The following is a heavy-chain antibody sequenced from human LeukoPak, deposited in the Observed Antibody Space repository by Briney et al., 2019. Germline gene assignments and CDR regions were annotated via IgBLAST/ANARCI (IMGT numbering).Heavy chain of an antibody. CDR1: GYTFNSYG. V-gene: IGHV1-18*01. CDR3: ARANNWLPIDY. CDR2: ISDYNGNT. D-gene: IGHD1/OR15-1a*01. Sequence: ASVKVSCKASGYTFNSYGITWVRQAPGQGLEWMGWISDYNGNTNYAQNLQGRVTMTTDTSTSTAYMELRSLRSDDTAVYYCARANNWLPIDYWGQGTLVTVSS. J-gene: IGHJ4*02.